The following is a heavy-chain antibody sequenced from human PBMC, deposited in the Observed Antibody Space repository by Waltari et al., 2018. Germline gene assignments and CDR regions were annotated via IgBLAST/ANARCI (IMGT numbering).Heavy chain of an antibody. V-gene: IGHV3-53*01. Sequence: EVQLVESGGGLIQPGGSLRLSCAASGFHVSSNYMSWVRQAPGKGLEWVSVIYSGGSTSYADSVRGRFTISRDNSKNTLYLQMNSLRAEDTAVYYCAREGYTSGWYDYWGQGTLVTVSS. CDR2: IYSGGST. CDR3: AREGYTSGWYDY. CDR1: GFHVSSNY. D-gene: IGHD6-19*01. J-gene: IGHJ4*02.